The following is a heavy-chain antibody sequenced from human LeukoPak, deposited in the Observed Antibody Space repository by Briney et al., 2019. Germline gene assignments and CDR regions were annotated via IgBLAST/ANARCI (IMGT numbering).Heavy chain of an antibody. V-gene: IGHV4-4*02. Sequence: PSGTLSLTCAVSGGSITSNNWWSWVRQPPGKGLEWIGEVYHSGSTNYHPSLKSRITISVDKSKNQFFLKLNSVTAADTAVYYCARAGSYGGNYFDYWGQGTLVTVSS. J-gene: IGHJ4*02. CDR3: ARAGSYGGNYFDY. CDR1: GGSITSNNW. CDR2: VYHSGST. D-gene: IGHD1-26*01.